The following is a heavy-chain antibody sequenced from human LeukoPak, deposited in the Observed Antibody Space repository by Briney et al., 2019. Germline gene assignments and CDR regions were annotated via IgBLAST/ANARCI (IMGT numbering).Heavy chain of an antibody. CDR3: ARDLGYCSGGSCYPDYYGMDV. J-gene: IGHJ6*02. D-gene: IGHD2-15*01. CDR1: AFTFRSYA. Sequence: GGSLRLSCAASAFTFRSYAMHWVRQAPGKGLEWVAVIWYDGSNEYYADSVKGRFTISRDNSKNTLYLQMNSVRAEDTAVYYCARDLGYCSGGSCYPDYYGMDVWGQGTTVTVSS. V-gene: IGHV3-33*01. CDR2: IWYDGSNE.